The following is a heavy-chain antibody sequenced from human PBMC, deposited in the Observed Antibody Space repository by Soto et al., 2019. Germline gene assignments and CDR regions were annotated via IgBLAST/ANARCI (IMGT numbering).Heavy chain of an antibody. CDR3: ARDGSGSPGATDY. CDR2: IYHTGST. J-gene: IGHJ4*02. Sequence: QVQLQESGPGLVKPSGTLSLTCAVSGGSISSSDWWSWVRQPPGKGLEWIGEIYHTGSTNYNPSLKRRVTISIDKSKNQFSLNVSSVTAADTAVYFGARDGSGSPGATDYWGQGTLVTVSS. CDR1: GGSISSSDW. V-gene: IGHV4-4*02. D-gene: IGHD1-26*01.